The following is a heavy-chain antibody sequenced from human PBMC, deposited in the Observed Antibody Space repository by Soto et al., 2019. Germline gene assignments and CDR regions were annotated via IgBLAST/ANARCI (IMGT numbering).Heavy chain of an antibody. V-gene: IGHV3-30*18. CDR1: GFTFSSYG. D-gene: IGHD6-19*01. CDR2: ISYDGSNK. CDR3: AKPDRIAVAGIYFDY. J-gene: IGHJ4*02. Sequence: PVGSLRLSCAASGFTFSSYGMHWVRQAPGKGLEWVAVISYDGSNKYYADSVKGRFTISRDNSKNTLYLQMNSLRGEDTAVYYCAKPDRIAVAGIYFDYWGQGTLVTVSS.